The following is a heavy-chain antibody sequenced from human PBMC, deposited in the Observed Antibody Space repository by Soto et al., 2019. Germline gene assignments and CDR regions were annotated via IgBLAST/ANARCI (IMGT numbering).Heavy chain of an antibody. J-gene: IGHJ3*02. CDR2: ISSSSSTI. CDR1: GFTFSSYS. CDR3: ARGFLGSGWYIGAFDI. V-gene: IGHV3-48*01. D-gene: IGHD6-19*01. Sequence: GGSLRLSCAASGFTFSSYSMNWVRQAPGKGLEWVSYISSSSSTIYYADSVKGRFTISRDNAKNSLYLQMNSLRAEDTAVYYCARGFLGSGWYIGAFDIWGQGTMVTVSS.